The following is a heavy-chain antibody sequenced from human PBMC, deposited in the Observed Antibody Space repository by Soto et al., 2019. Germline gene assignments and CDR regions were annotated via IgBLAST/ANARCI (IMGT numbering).Heavy chain of an antibody. J-gene: IGHJ4*02. CDR1: GFTFSSYS. CDR2: ISSSSSYI. D-gene: IGHD3-22*01. Sequence: VQLVESGGGLVKPGGSLRLSCAASGFTFSSYSMNWVRQAPGKGLEWVSSISSSSSYIYYADSVKGRFTISRDNAKNSLYLQMNSLRAEDTAVYYCARDVAYYYDSSGYYFDYWGQGTLVTVSS. CDR3: ARDVAYYYDSSGYYFDY. V-gene: IGHV3-21*01.